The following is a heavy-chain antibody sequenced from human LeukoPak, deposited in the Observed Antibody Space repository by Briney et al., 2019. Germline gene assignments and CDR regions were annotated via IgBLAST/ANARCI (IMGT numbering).Heavy chain of an antibody. D-gene: IGHD5-24*01. Sequence: GGSLRLSCVASGFTFSSANITWVRQTPGKGLEWVSYISGSSGTIYYTDSAKGRFTISRDNARNSLYLQMDSLTDEDTALYYCARSRGAYNSFDYWGQGTLVTVSS. CDR2: ISGSSGTI. J-gene: IGHJ4*02. V-gene: IGHV3-48*02. CDR3: ARSRGAYNSFDY. CDR1: GFTFSSAN.